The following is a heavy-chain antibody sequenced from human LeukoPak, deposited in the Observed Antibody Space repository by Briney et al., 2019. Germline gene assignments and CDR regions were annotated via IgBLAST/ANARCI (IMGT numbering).Heavy chain of an antibody. CDR2: IKSKTDGGTT. D-gene: IGHD3-10*01. V-gene: IGHV3-15*01. CDR1: GFTFSNAW. Sequence: GGSLRLSCAASGFTFSNAWMSWVRQAPGKGLEWVGRIKSKTDGGTTDYAAPVKGRFTISRDDSKNTLYLQMNSLKTEDTAVYYCTTDADYYGSGSYYNAYYFDYWGQGTLVTVSS. CDR3: TTDADYYGSGSYYNAYYFDY. J-gene: IGHJ4*02.